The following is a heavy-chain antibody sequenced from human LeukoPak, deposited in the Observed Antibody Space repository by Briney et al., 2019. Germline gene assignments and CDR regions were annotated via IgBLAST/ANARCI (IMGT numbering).Heavy chain of an antibody. Sequence: RSGGSLRLSCAASVFTFSNAWMSWVRQAPGKGLEWVGRIKSKTDGGTTDYAAPVKGRFTISRDDSKNTLYLQMNSLKTEDTAVYYCTTDLYIISRLNFDYWGQGTLVTVSS. V-gene: IGHV3-15*01. CDR2: IKSKTDGGTT. CDR3: TTDLYIISRLNFDY. D-gene: IGHD3-10*01. CDR1: VFTFSNAW. J-gene: IGHJ4*02.